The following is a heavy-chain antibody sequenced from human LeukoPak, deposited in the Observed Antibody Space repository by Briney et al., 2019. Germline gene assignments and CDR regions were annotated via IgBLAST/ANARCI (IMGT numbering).Heavy chain of an antibody. V-gene: IGHV3-7*03. D-gene: IGHD2-15*01. CDR2: INQDGSVK. CDR3: AKVSCSGGSCYLGCFDY. J-gene: IGHJ4*02. Sequence: PGGSLRFSCEASGFSFRSDWMNWVRQAPGKGLEWVANINQDGSVKYYVDSVRGRFTISRDNAKNSLYLQMNSLRAEDTALYYCAKVSCSGGSCYLGCFDYWGQGTLVTVSS. CDR1: GFSFRSDW.